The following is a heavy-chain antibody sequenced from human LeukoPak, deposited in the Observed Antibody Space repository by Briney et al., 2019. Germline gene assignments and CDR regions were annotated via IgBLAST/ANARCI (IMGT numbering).Heavy chain of an antibody. CDR3: AKSTSSSWYGGFDF. J-gene: IGHJ4*02. Sequence: GGSLRLSCAASGFTFSSYSMNWVRQAPGKGLEWVSSISSSSSYIYYADSVKSRFTISRGNAKNSLYLQMNSLRAEDMALYYCAKSTSSSWYGGFDFWGQGTLVTVSS. CDR1: GFTFSSYS. V-gene: IGHV3-21*04. CDR2: ISSSSSYI. D-gene: IGHD6-13*01.